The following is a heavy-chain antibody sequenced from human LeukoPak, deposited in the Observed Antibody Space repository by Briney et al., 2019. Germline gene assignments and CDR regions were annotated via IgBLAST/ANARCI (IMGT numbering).Heavy chain of an antibody. V-gene: IGHV4-61*02. D-gene: IGHD3-22*01. CDR3: ARGFDNYYDSSGYGNWFDP. Sequence: PSQTLSLTCTVSGGSISSGSYYWSWIRQPAGKGLEWIGRIYTSGSTNYNPSLKSRVTISVDTSKNQFSLKLSSVTAADTAVYYCARGFDNYYDSSGYGNWFDPWGQGTLVTVSS. J-gene: IGHJ5*02. CDR1: GGSISSGSYY. CDR2: IYTSGST.